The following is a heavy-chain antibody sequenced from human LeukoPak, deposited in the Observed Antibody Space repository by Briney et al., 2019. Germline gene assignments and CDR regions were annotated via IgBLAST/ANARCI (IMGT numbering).Heavy chain of an antibody. Sequence: ASVKVSCKASGYTFTGYYMHWVRQAPGQGLEWVGRINPNSGGTNYAQRFQDRVTMTRDTSISTAYMDLSRLRSDDTAVYYCARGLCTNGVCSDNWFDPWGQGTLVTVSP. J-gene: IGHJ5*02. V-gene: IGHV1-2*06. CDR2: INPNSGGT. CDR3: ARGLCTNGVCSDNWFDP. D-gene: IGHD2-8*01. CDR1: GYTFTGYY.